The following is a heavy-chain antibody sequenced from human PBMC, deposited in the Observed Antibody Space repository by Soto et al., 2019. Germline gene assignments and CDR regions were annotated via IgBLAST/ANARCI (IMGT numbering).Heavy chain of an antibody. D-gene: IGHD2-2*01. V-gene: IGHV1-18*01. CDR1: GYTFTSYG. Sequence: QVQLVQSGAEVKKPGASVKVSCKASGYTFTSYGISWVREAPGQGLEGMGWISAYNGNTNYAQKLQGIVTMTTDTSTSTAYMELRSLRSDDTAVYYCARGGEVVVVPAANWYFDLWGRGTLVTVSS. CDR3: ARGGEVVVVPAANWYFDL. CDR2: ISAYNGNT. J-gene: IGHJ2*01.